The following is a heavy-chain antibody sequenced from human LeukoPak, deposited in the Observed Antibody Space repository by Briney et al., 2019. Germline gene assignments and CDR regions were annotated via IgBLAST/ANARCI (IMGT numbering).Heavy chain of an antibody. J-gene: IGHJ4*02. V-gene: IGHV4-34*01. CDR3: ARASGWKHFDY. D-gene: IGHD6-19*01. CDR1: GGSFCGYY. Sequence: KPSETLSDTCAVYGGSFCGYYWSWIRQPPGKGLEWIGEINHSGSTNYNPSLKSRVTISVDTSKNQFSLKLSSVTAADTAVYYCARASGWKHFDYWPREPLVTVSS. CDR2: INHSGST.